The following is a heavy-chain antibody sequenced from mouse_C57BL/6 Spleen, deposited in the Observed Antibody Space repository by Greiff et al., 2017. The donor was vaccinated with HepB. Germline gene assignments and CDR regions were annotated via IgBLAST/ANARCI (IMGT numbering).Heavy chain of an antibody. V-gene: IGHV1-42*01. J-gene: IGHJ2*01. Sequence: VQLQQSGPELVKPGASVKISCKASGYSFTGYYMNWVKQSPEKSLEWIGEINPSTGGTTYNQKFKAKATLTVDKSSSTAYMQLKSLTSEDSAVYYCARKGANWDRGFDYWGQGTTLTVSS. D-gene: IGHD4-1*01. CDR3: ARKGANWDRGFDY. CDR2: INPSTGGT. CDR1: GYSFTGYY.